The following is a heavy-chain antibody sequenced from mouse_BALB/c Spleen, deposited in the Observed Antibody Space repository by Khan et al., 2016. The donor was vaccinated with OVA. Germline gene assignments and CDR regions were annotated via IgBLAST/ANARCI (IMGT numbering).Heavy chain of an antibody. D-gene: IGHD2-3*01. V-gene: IGHV14-3*02. CDR2: IDPANGNT. Sequence: VQLQQSGAELVKPGASVKLSCTASGFNIKDTYMHWVKQRPEQGLEWIGRIDPANGNTQYDPTFQGKATITADTSSNTVYLQLSSLTSDDTAVYYCALRGDIYDTYYGYAMDYWGQGTSVTVSS. CDR3: ALRGDIYDTYYGYAMDY. J-gene: IGHJ4*01. CDR1: GFNIKDTY.